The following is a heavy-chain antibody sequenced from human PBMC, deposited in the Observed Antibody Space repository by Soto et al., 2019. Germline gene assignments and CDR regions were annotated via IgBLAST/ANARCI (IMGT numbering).Heavy chain of an antibody. V-gene: IGHV1-69*13. Sequence: GASVKVSCKASGGTFSSYAISWVRQAPGQGLEWMGGIIPIFGTANYAQKFQGRVTITADESTSTAYMELSSLRSEDTAVYYCAREGDDMGKTYYYYGMDVWGQGTTVTVSS. CDR1: GGTFSSYA. D-gene: IGHD3-9*01. J-gene: IGHJ6*02. CDR3: AREGDDMGKTYYYYGMDV. CDR2: IIPIFGTA.